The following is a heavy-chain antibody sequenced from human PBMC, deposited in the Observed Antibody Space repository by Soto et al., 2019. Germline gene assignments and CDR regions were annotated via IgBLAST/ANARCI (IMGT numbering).Heavy chain of an antibody. CDR2: ISGGGDTT. Sequence: EVQLLESGGGLVQPGGSLRLSCAASGFTFSNYAMTWVRQAPGKGLEWVSAISGGGDTTSYADSVKGRFTVSRDGSKNTLYLQMSSLRAEDTAIYYCAKGRGGSGSLTPRVDFWGQETLVTVSS. CDR1: GFTFSNYA. J-gene: IGHJ4*02. D-gene: IGHD3-10*01. CDR3: AKGRGGSGSLTPRVDF. V-gene: IGHV3-23*01.